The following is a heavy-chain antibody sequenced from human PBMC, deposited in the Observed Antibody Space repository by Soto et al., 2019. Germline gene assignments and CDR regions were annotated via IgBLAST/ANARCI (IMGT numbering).Heavy chain of an antibody. CDR3: AHRGITFDY. V-gene: IGHV2-5*02. CDR2: IYCDDDK. J-gene: IGHJ4*02. CDR1: GFSLSTSGVG. D-gene: IGHD3-10*01. Sequence: QITLKESGPTLVKPTQTLTLTCTFSGFSLSTSGVGVGWIRRPPEKALEWLGIIYCDDDKRYSPSLKSRLTTTEDTPKNQVVLTMTNVDPVDTGTSYCAHRGITFDYWGQGTLVTVSS.